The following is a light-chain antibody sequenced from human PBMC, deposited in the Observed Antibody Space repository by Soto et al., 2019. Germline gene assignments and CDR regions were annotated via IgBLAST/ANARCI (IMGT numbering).Light chain of an antibody. CDR1: SSNIGNNY. CDR2: DNN. Sequence: QSVLTQPPSVSAAPGQKVTISCSGSSSNIGNNYVSWYQQLPGTAPKLLIYDNNKRPSGIPDRFTGTKSGTSATLGITGLQTGDEAEYYCGTWDSSLSAVVFGGGTKLTLL. V-gene: IGLV1-51*01. CDR3: GTWDSSLSAVV. J-gene: IGLJ2*01.